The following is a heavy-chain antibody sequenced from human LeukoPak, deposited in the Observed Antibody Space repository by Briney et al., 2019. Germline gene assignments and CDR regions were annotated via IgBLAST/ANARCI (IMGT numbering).Heavy chain of an antibody. CDR3: ARDSGWNKFDY. CDR1: GLTFSNYW. J-gene: IGHJ4*02. D-gene: IGHD6-19*01. Sequence: GGSLRLSCAASGLTFSNYWMHWVRQVPGKGLVWVSRMKNDGSATNYADSVKGRFTISRDNAKNTLYLEMNSLRVEDTAVYYCARDSGWNKFDYWGQGTLVTVSS. CDR2: MKNDGSAT. V-gene: IGHV3-74*01.